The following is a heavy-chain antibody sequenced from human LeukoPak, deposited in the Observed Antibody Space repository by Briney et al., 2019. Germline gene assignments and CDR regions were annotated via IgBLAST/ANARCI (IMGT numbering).Heavy chain of an antibody. D-gene: IGHD2-2*01. J-gene: IGHJ3*01. CDR2: INHSGST. CDR1: GESFSVCY. Sequence: SETLSLTCAVYGESFSVCYWSWIRQPPGKGLEWIGEINHSGSTNHNPSLETRVTMSIDPSKKQFSLRLTSVTAADTAVYYCARGGAGVCSSSSCYGALYYYAFDVWGLGTPVTVSS. V-gene: IGHV4-34*01. CDR3: ARGGAGVCSSSSCYGALYYYAFDV.